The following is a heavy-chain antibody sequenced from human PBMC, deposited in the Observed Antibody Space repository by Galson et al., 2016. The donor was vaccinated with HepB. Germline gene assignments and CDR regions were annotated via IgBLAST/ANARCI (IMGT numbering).Heavy chain of an antibody. CDR2: VYHTGTT. Sequence: SETLSLTCTVSGGSISSSSYYWAWVRQPPGQGLEWIGSVYHTGTTYYNPSLKSRLSLSVDSSKNHFSLNLTSVTAADTAVYYCARDRGNLGSDLWGRGTLVTVSS. CDR1: GGSISSSSYY. J-gene: IGHJ2*01. V-gene: IGHV4-39*02. D-gene: IGHD4-23*01. CDR3: ARDRGNLGSDL.